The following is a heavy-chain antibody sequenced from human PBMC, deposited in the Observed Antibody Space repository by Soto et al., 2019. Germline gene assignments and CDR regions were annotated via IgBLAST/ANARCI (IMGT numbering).Heavy chain of an antibody. CDR3: ARSTTYYDFYHRVFDY. CDR2: IGTAGDT. V-gene: IGHV3-13*01. J-gene: IGHJ4*02. Sequence: TGGFLRLSCAASGFTFSSYDMHWVRQATGKGLEWVSAIGTAGDTYYPGSVKGRFTISRENAKNSLYLQMNSLRAEDTAVYYCARSTTYYDFYHRVFDYWGQGTLVTVSS. CDR1: GFTFSSYD. D-gene: IGHD3-3*01.